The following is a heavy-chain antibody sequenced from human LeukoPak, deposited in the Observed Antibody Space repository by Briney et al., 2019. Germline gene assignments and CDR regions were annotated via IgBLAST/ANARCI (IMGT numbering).Heavy chain of an antibody. Sequence: GGSLRLSCAASGFTFSDYAMHWVRQAPGQGLEWVALISYDGTNKYYAESVRGRFTISRDNSQNTLYLYMNSLTGADTSVYYCALTTIGVVYYFDYWGQGTLVTVSS. CDR3: ALTTIGVVYYFDY. J-gene: IGHJ4*02. V-gene: IGHV3-30*19. CDR1: GFTFSDYA. CDR2: ISYDGTNK. D-gene: IGHD1/OR15-1a*01.